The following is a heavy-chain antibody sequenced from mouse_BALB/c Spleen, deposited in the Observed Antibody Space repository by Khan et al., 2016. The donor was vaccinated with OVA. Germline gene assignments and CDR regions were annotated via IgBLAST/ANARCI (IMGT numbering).Heavy chain of an antibody. V-gene: IGHV1-77*01. D-gene: IGHD1-3*01. CDR1: GYTFTDYY. CDR2: IYPGSGNT. Sequence: VELVESGAELARPGASVKLSCKASGYTFTDYYLNWVKQRTGQGLEWIGDIYPGSGNTYYNERFKGKATLTADKSSSTAYMQLSSLTSEDSAVDFCARSGTSSFAYWGQGTLVTVSA. J-gene: IGHJ3*01. CDR3: ARSGTSSFAY.